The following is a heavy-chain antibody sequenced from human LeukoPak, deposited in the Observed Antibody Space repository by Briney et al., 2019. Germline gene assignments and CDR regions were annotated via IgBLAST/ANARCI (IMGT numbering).Heavy chain of an antibody. Sequence: QPGGSLRLSCAASGFTFSAYWMSWVRQAPGKGLEWVANIREDGSEKYYVDSVKGRFTISRDNAKNSLYLQMNSLRAEDTAVYYCARENTDYYDSPYGMDVWGQGTTVTVSS. D-gene: IGHD3-22*01. J-gene: IGHJ6*02. CDR1: GFTFSAYW. CDR3: ARENTDYYDSPYGMDV. CDR2: IREDGSEK. V-gene: IGHV3-7*03.